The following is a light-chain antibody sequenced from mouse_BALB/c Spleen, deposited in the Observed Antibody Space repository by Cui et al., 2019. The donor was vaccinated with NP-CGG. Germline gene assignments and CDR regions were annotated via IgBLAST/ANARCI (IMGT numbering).Light chain of an antibody. CDR3: ALWYSNHWV. Sequence: AVVTQESALTTSPGETVTLTCRSSTGAVTTSTYANWVQEKPDHLFTGLIGGTNNRAPGVPARFSGSLIGDKAALTITGAQTEDEAIYFCALWYSNHWVFGGGTKLTVL. CDR2: GTN. CDR1: TGAVTTSTY. V-gene: IGLV1*01. J-gene: IGLJ1*01.